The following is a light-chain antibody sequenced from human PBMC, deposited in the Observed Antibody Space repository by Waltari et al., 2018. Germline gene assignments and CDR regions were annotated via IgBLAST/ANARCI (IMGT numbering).Light chain of an antibody. CDR3: SSYTTTSSWV. CDR1: SGDPRNSKF. J-gene: IGLJ3*02. V-gene: IGLV2-14*01. Sequence: QSALTQPASVSVSPGQSITISCTGTSGDPRNSKFLSWYQQEPGRAPKFLVYCVPQRPSGVSNRFSGSKSGNTASLTISGLQAEDEADYYCSSYTTTSSWVFGGGTKLTVL. CDR2: CVP.